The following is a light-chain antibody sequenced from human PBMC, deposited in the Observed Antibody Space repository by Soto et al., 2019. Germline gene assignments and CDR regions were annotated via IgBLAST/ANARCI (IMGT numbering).Light chain of an antibody. J-gene: IGKJ1*01. Sequence: EIVLTQSPVTLSLSPVERATLSCRASQSVSRSHLAWFQQKPGQAPRLLIYGASNRATGIPDRVSGSGSGTDFTLTINRLEPEDFAVYYCQQYASSPWTCGQGTKVDIK. CDR2: GAS. V-gene: IGKV3-20*01. CDR3: QQYASSPWT. CDR1: QSVSRSH.